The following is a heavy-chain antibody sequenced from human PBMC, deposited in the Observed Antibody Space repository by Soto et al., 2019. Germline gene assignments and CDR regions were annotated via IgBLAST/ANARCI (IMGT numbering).Heavy chain of an antibody. CDR3: AKDEWWLVQGYYYGMDV. Sequence: GGSLRLSCAASGFTFSSYGMHWVRQAPGKGLEWVAVISYDGSNKYYADSVKGRFTISRDNSKNTLYLQMNSLRAEDTAVYYCAKDEWWLVQGYYYGMDVWGQGTTVTVSS. D-gene: IGHD6-19*01. CDR1: GFTFSSYG. J-gene: IGHJ6*02. V-gene: IGHV3-30*18. CDR2: ISYDGSNK.